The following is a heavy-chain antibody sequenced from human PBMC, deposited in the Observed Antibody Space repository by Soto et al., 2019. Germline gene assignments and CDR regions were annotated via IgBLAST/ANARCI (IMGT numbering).Heavy chain of an antibody. CDR3: ARDGGHGEKGYALER. D-gene: IGHD4-17*01. CDR2: ISYGETT. J-gene: IGHJ3*01. Sequence: QVHLQESGPGLVQPSQTLSLTCAVSGGSISTSGYYWSFIRHLPGKGLEWIGSISYGETTSYNPSLTSRVTISRDTSKNQFSLKLTSVTAADTAVYYCARDGGHGEKGYALERWGQGTMVTVSS. V-gene: IGHV4-31*11. CDR1: GGSISTSGYY.